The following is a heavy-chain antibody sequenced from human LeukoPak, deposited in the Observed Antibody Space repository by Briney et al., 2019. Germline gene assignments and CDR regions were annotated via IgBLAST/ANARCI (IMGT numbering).Heavy chain of an antibody. CDR2: IIPIFGTA. Sequence: SVKVSCKASGYTFTGHYMHWVRQAPGQGLEWMGGIIPIFGTANYAQKFQGRITITADESTSTAYMELSSLRSEDTAVYYCARALHLELHYYFDYWGQGTLVTVSS. CDR1: GYTFTGHY. V-gene: IGHV1-69*13. J-gene: IGHJ4*02. D-gene: IGHD1-1*01. CDR3: ARALHLELHYYFDY.